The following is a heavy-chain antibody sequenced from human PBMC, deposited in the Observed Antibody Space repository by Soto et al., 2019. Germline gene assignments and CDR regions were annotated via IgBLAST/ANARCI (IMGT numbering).Heavy chain of an antibody. CDR1: GGTFSSYT. Sequence: QVQLVQSGAEVKKPGSSVKVSCKASGGTFSSYTISWVRQAPGQGLEWMGRIIPILGIANYAQKFQGRGTITADKSTSTAYMELSSLRSEDTAVYYCARDAFDFWLDPWGQGTLVTVSS. J-gene: IGHJ5*02. CDR3: ARDAFDFWLDP. V-gene: IGHV1-69*08. CDR2: IIPILGIA. D-gene: IGHD3-3*01.